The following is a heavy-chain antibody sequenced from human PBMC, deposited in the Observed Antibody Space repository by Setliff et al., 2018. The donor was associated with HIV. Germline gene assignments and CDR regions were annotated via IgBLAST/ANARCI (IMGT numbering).Heavy chain of an antibody. D-gene: IGHD6-13*01. CDR1: GGSISSSSYY. CDR2: IYYSGST. Sequence: LSLTCTVSGGSISSSSYYWGWIRQPPGKGLEWIGSIYYSGSTYYNPSLKSRVTISVDTSKNQFSLKLSSVTAADTAVYYCARHRDPPGTSWIYYYYYMDLWGEGTTVTVSS. V-gene: IGHV4-39*01. CDR3: ARHRDPPGTSWIYYYYYMDL. J-gene: IGHJ6*03.